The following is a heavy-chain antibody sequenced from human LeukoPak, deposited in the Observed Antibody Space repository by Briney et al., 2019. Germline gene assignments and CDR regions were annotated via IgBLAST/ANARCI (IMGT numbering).Heavy chain of an antibody. CDR3: ARDRVYYDFWSGRSDYYYYGMDV. J-gene: IGHJ6*02. V-gene: IGHV3-23*01. CDR1: GFTFSSYA. D-gene: IGHD3-3*01. CDR2: ISGSGGST. Sequence: GGSLRLSCAASGFTFSSYAMSWVRQAPGKGLEWVSAISGSGGSTYYADSVKGRFTISRDYAKNTLYLQMNSLRAEDTAVYYCARDRVYYDFWSGRSDYYYYGMDVWGQGTTVTVSS.